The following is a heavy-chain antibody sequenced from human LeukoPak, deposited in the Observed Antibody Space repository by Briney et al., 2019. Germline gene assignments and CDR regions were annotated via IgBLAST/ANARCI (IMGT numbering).Heavy chain of an antibody. CDR1: GVSISDNNW. V-gene: IGHV4-4*02. CDR3: ARDCSGGSCPTGGHDVFDM. J-gene: IGHJ3*02. Sequence: PSETLSLTCAVSGVSISDNNWWSWVRQPPGKGLEWIGEIHHTGGTNYNPSLKSRVTFSLDKSEKQFSLKLSSVTAADTAVYYCARDCSGGSCPTGGHDVFDMWGQGTIVTVSS. D-gene: IGHD2-15*01. CDR2: IHHTGGT.